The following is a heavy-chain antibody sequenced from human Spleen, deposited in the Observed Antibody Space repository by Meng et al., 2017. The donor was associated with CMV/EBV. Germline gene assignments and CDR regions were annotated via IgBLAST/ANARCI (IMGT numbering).Heavy chain of an antibody. V-gene: IGHV1-2*02. D-gene: IGHD1-20*01. Sequence: ASVKVSCKASGYIFTDYSIHWVRQAPGQGLEWMGWINPNSGGTNYAQKFQGRVTMTRDTSISTAYMELSRLRSDDTAVYYCARAYGITGQGEFDYWGQGTLVTVSS. CDR1: GYIFTDYS. CDR2: INPNSGGT. CDR3: ARAYGITGQGEFDY. J-gene: IGHJ4*02.